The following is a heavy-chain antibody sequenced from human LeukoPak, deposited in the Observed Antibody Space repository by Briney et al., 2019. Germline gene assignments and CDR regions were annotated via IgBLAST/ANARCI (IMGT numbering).Heavy chain of an antibody. CDR3: ARRYDAFDI. CDR1: GGSISSSSYY. J-gene: IGHJ3*02. V-gene: IGHV4-39*01. Sequence: PSETLSLTCTVSGGSISSSSYYWGWIRQPLGKGLEWIGSIYYSGSTYYNPSLKSRVTISVDTSKNQFSLKLSSVTAADTAVYYCARRYDAFDIWGQGTMVTVSS. CDR2: IYYSGST.